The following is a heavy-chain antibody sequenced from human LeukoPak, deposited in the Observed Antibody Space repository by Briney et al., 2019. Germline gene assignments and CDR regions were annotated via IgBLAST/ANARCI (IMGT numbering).Heavy chain of an antibody. CDR3: ARHSSSGYKKFDY. V-gene: IGHV1-2*02. Sequence: ASVKVSCKASGYTFTGYYMHWVRQAPGQGLEWMGWINPNSGGTNYAQKFQGRVTMTRDTSISTAYMELSRLRSDDTAVYYCARHSSSGYKKFDYWGQGTLVTVSS. CDR1: GYTFTGYY. D-gene: IGHD6-6*01. J-gene: IGHJ4*02. CDR2: INPNSGGT.